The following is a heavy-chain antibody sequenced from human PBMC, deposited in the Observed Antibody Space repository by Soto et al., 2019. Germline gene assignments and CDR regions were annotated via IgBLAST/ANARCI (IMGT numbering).Heavy chain of an antibody. D-gene: IGHD1-1*01. CDR3: AVKGSGTTGGYYYYYGMDV. CDR2: IIPIFGTA. CDR1: GGTFSSYA. V-gene: IGHV1-69*13. J-gene: IGHJ6*02. Sequence: SVKVSCKASGGTFSSYAISWVRQAPGQGLEWMGGIIPIFGTANYAQKFQGRVTITADESTSTAYMELSSLRSEDTAVYYCAVKGSGTTGGYYYYYGMDVWGQGTTVTAP.